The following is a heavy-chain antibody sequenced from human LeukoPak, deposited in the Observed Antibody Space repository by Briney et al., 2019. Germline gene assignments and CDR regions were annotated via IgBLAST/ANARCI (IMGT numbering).Heavy chain of an antibody. Sequence: GASVKVSCKTSGYSFTSYGFSWVRQAPGQGLEWVGWVTAFNENTHYSRKVQGRVTMTRDRSTDTAYMELRSLRFDDTAVYYCARNSYGYKFSMDVWGKGTSVTVSS. V-gene: IGHV1-18*01. CDR2: VTAFNENT. J-gene: IGHJ6*03. CDR3: ARNSYGYKFSMDV. D-gene: IGHD5-18*01. CDR1: GYSFTSYG.